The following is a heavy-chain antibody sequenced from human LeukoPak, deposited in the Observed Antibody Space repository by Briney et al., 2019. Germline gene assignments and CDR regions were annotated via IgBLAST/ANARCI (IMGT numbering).Heavy chain of an antibody. J-gene: IGHJ4*02. CDR1: GFTFSSYS. V-gene: IGHV3-30*18. CDR2: ISYDGSNE. D-gene: IGHD3-3*01. Sequence: GGSLRLSCAASGFTFSSYSMNWVRQAPGKGLEWVAVISYDGSNEDYTDSVKGRFTISRDNSKNTLYLQMNSLRAEDTAVYYCAKLPYRTLFGVVIRYYFDYWGQGTLVTVSS. CDR3: AKLPYRTLFGVVIRYYFDY.